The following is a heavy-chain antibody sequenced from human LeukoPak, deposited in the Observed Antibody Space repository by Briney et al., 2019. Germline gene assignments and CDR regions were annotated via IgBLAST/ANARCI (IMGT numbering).Heavy chain of an antibody. CDR1: GYTLTELS. CDR2: FDPEDGET. V-gene: IGHV1-24*01. J-gene: IGHJ4*02. CDR3: ATGRHWNYHFDY. D-gene: IGHD1-7*01. Sequence: GASVRVSCKVSGYTLTELSMHWVRQAPGKGLEWMGGFDPEDGETIYAQKFQGRVTMTEDTSTDTAYMELSSLRSEDTAVYYCATGRHWNYHFDYWGQGTLVTVSS.